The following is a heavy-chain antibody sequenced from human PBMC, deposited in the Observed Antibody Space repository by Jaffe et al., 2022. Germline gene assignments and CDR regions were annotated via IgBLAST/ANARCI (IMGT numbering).Heavy chain of an antibody. CDR2: IKQDGSEK. Sequence: ELQLVESGGGLVQPGGSLRLSCAASGFTFSTYWMSWVRQAPGKGLEWVANIKQDGSEKYYVDSVKGRFTISRDNAKNSLYLQMNSLRAEDTAVYYCARVKFLEWLLSDYWGQGTLVTVSS. V-gene: IGHV3-7*01. CDR3: ARVKFLEWLLSDY. D-gene: IGHD3-3*01. J-gene: IGHJ4*02. CDR1: GFTFSTYW.